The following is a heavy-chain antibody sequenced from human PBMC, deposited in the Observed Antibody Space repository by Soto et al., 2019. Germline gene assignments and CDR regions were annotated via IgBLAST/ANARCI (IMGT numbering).Heavy chain of an antibody. D-gene: IGHD2-2*01. J-gene: IGHJ4*02. V-gene: IGHV2-5*02. CDR2: IYWDDDK. CDR3: AHRRGAPGHFDS. Sequence: QITLKESGPTLVKPTQTLTLTCTFSGFSLTTNGVGVGWIRQPPGKALEWLALIYWDDDKRYSPSLNNRLTITKDTSKNQVVLTMTNMDPVDTAKYYCAHRRGAPGHFDSWGQGTLVTVSS. CDR1: GFSLTTNGVG.